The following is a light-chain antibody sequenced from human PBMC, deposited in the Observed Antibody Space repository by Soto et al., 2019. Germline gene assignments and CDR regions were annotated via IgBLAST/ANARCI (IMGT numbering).Light chain of an antibody. CDR1: QSVSSA. Sequence: EIVLTQSPATLSVSPGERATLSCRASQSVSSALAWYQQKPGQAPRLLIYDASTRATGIPARFSGSGSGTEFTLTISSLQSEDFAVYYCQQYHNWPPWTFGQGTKVEIK. CDR3: QQYHNWPPWT. V-gene: IGKV3-15*01. J-gene: IGKJ1*01. CDR2: DAS.